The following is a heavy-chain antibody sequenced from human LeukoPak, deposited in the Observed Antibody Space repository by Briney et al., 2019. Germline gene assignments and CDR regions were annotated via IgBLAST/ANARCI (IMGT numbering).Heavy chain of an antibody. CDR3: AKDLDIVVVPGNYMDV. J-gene: IGHJ6*03. D-gene: IGHD2-2*01. CDR1: GFTFSSYA. Sequence: PGGSLRLSCAASGFTFSSYAMSWVRQAPGKGLEWVSAISGSGGSTYYADSVKGRFTISRDNSKNTLYLQMNSLRAEDTAVYYCAKDLDIVVVPGNYMDVWGKGTTVTVSS. V-gene: IGHV3-23*01. CDR2: ISGSGGST.